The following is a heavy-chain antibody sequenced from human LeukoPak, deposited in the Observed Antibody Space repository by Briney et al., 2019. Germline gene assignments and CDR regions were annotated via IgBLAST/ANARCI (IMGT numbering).Heavy chain of an antibody. D-gene: IGHD1-26*01. Sequence: PGGSLRLSCAASGFTFSSYGMSWVRQAPGKGLEWVSAISGSGGSTYYADSVKGRFTISRDNAKNSLYLQMDSLRADDTALYYCAKDMMAIVGATTSAFDVWGQGTMVTVSA. V-gene: IGHV3-23*01. CDR1: GFTFSSYG. CDR2: ISGSGGST. J-gene: IGHJ3*01. CDR3: AKDMMAIVGATTSAFDV.